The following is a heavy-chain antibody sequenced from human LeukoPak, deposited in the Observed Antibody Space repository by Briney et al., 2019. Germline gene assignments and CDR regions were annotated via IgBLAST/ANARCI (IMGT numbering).Heavy chain of an antibody. D-gene: IGHD2-15*01. V-gene: IGHV4-30-4*01. J-gene: IGHJ5*02. Sequence: SQTLSLTCTVSGGSFSSGDYSWNCLPQPPGKGPEWTVYIHDSGRTYYNPSLKGRVAISRDTSKGEIYLKLSSVTAADTAVYYCARSPYYSGTHCNDAWFDPWGHGTLVTVSS. CDR3: ARSPYYSGTHCNDAWFDP. CDR1: GGSFSSGDYS. CDR2: IHDSGRT.